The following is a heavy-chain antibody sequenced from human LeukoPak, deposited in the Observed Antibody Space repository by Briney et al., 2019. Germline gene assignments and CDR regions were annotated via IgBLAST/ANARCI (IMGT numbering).Heavy chain of an antibody. Sequence: SETLSLTCTVSGGSISSYYWSWIRQPAGKGLEWIGRIYTSGSTNYNPSLKSRVTMSVATSKNQFSLKLSSVTAADTAVYYCARDPSDYGGNGYFDYWGQGTLVTVSS. D-gene: IGHD4-23*01. J-gene: IGHJ4*02. CDR2: IYTSGST. CDR1: GGSISSYY. V-gene: IGHV4-4*07. CDR3: ARDPSDYGGNGYFDY.